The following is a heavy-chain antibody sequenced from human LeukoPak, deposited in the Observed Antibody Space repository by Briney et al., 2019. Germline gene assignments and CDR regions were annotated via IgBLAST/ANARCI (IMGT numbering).Heavy chain of an antibody. Sequence: PGRSLRLSCAASGFTFDSYAMHWVRQTPGKGREWVALISYDGSLKYYAHSVKGRFTISRDNPNKQLWLQMNGLRPEDTAVYFCAKLGIGEYDISGYYPPTETAVFDVWGQGTIVTVSS. CDR2: ISYDGSLK. CDR3: AKLGIGEYDISGYYPPTETAVFDV. V-gene: IGHV3-30*18. CDR1: GFTFDSYA. D-gene: IGHD3-22*01. J-gene: IGHJ3*01.